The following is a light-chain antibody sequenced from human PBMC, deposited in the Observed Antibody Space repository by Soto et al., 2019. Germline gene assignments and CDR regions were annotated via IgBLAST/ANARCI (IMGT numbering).Light chain of an antibody. CDR2: GPT. CDR1: QSVSSSH. J-gene: IGKJ1*01. V-gene: IGKV3-20*01. CDR3: QQYGTSAGT. Sequence: EIVLTQSPGTLSLSPGERATLSCRASQSVSSSHLAWYQQNPGQAPRLLIYGPTSRATGIPDRFSGSGSGTDFTLTISRLEPEDFAVYYCQQYGTSAGTFGQGTKVEIK.